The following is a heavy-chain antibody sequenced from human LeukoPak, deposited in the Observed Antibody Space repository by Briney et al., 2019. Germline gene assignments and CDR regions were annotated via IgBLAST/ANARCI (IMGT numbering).Heavy chain of an antibody. Sequence: SQTLSLTCAISGDSVSSNSAAWNWIRQSPSRGLEWLGRTYYRSKWYNDYAVSVKSRITINPDTSKNQFSLKLSSVTAADTAVYYCARENQLLMPLDYWGQGTLVTVSS. CDR1: GDSVSSNSAA. V-gene: IGHV6-1*01. J-gene: IGHJ4*02. CDR2: TYYRSKWYN. D-gene: IGHD2-2*01. CDR3: ARENQLLMPLDY.